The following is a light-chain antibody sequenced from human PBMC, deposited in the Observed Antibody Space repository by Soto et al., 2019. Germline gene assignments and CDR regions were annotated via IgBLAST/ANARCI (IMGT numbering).Light chain of an antibody. CDR3: CSYGGSYTPYV. J-gene: IGLJ1*01. Sequence: QSALTQPRSVSGSPGQSVTISCTGTSSDVGLYNYVSWYQQHPGKAPKLIIYDVSKRPSGVPDRFSGSKSGNTASLTISGLQAEYEGEYFSCSYGGSYTPYVFGTGTKLTVL. CDR1: SSDVGLYNY. V-gene: IGLV2-11*01. CDR2: DVS.